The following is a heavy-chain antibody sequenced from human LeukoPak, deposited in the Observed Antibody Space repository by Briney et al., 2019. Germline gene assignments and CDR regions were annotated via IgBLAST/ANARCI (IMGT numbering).Heavy chain of an antibody. J-gene: IGHJ4*02. Sequence: ASVKVSCKASGGTFSSYTISWVRQAPGQGLEWMGRIIPIRGIAYYAQKFQGRVTITADKSTSTAYMELSSLRSQYTAVYYSASPVAVAGTHVDYWGQGTLVTVSS. D-gene: IGHD6-19*01. V-gene: IGHV1-69*02. CDR1: GGTFSSYT. CDR2: IIPIRGIA. CDR3: ASPVAVAGTHVDY.